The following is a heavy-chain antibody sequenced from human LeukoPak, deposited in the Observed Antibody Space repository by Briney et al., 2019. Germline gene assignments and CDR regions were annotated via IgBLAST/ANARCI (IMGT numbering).Heavy chain of an antibody. CDR2: IRYDGSNK. CDR3: AKGEYSSSSQVFDY. J-gene: IGHJ4*02. Sequence: GGSLRPSCAASGFSFSTYGMHWVRQAPGKGLEWVAFIRYDGSNKFYADSVKGRFTISRDNSKNTLYLQMNSLGGEDTAVYYCAKGEYSSSSQVFDYWGQGTLVTVSS. D-gene: IGHD6-6*01. V-gene: IGHV3-30*02. CDR1: GFSFSTYG.